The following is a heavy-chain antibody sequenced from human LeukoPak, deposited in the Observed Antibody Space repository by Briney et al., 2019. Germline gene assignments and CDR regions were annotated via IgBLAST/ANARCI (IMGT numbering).Heavy chain of an antibody. V-gene: IGHV3-23*01. J-gene: IGHJ2*01. CDR2: ISGSGGST. D-gene: IGHD5-18*01. CDR1: GFTFSSYA. CDR3: AKDFVDTAMVYWYFDL. Sequence: GGSLRLSCAASGFTFSSYAMSWVRQAPGKGLEWVSAISGSGGSTYYADSVKGRFTISRDNSKNTLYLQMNSLRAEDTAVYYCAKDFVDTAMVYWYFDLWGRGTLVTVSS.